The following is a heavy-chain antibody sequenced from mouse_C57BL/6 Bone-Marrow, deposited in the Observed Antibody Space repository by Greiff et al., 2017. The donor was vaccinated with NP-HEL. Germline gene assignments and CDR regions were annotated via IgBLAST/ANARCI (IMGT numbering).Heavy chain of an antibody. V-gene: IGHV1-64*01. Sequence: VQLQQPGAELVKPGASVKLSCKASGYTFTSYWMHWVKQRPGQGLEWIGMIHPNSGSTNYNEKFKSKATLTVDKSSSTAYMQLSSLTSEDSAVYYCAIYPFYSNYGLYYFDYWGQGTTLTVSS. CDR1: GYTFTSYW. D-gene: IGHD2-5*01. CDR3: AIYPFYSNYGLYYFDY. CDR2: IHPNSGST. J-gene: IGHJ2*01.